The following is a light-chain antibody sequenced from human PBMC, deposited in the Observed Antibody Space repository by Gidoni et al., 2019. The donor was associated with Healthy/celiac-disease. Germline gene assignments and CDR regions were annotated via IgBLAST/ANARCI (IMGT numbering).Light chain of an antibody. CDR2: GAS. J-gene: IGKJ5*01. CDR1: QSVSSN. V-gene: IGKV3-15*01. Sequence: EIVMTQSPATLSVSPGERATLSCRASQSVSSNLAWYQQKPGQAPRLLIYGASTRATGIPARFSGSGSGTVFTLTISSLQSEDFAVYCCQQYNNWSITFGQGTRLEIK. CDR3: QQYNNWSIT.